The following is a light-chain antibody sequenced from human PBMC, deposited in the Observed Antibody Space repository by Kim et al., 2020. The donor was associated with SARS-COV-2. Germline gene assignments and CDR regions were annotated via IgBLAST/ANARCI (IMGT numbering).Light chain of an antibody. CDR1: QSVTSNY. CDR3: QQYGSSPT. CDR2: AAS. J-gene: IGKJ1*01. V-gene: IGKV3-20*01. Sequence: EIVLTQSPGTLSLSPGERATLSCRASQSVTSNYLAWYQQKPGQAPRLLIYAASSRATGIPDRFSGSGSETDFTLTISRLEPEDFAVYYCQQYGSSPTFGQGTKVDIK.